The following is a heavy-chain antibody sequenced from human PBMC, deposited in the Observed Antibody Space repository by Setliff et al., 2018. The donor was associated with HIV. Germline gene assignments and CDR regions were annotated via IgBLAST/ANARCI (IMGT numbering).Heavy chain of an antibody. Sequence: GGSLRLSCSASGFTFSGSALHWVRQDSGKGLEWVGRIKTKPNSYATAHAESVKGRFTISRDDSQNTAYLQMNSLRTEDTAVYFCAVSPDGDCATTECANWFDPWGQGTLVTVSS. D-gene: IGHD4-17*01. CDR3: AVSPDGDCATTECANWFDP. CDR1: GFTFSGSA. CDR2: IKTKPNSYAT. V-gene: IGHV3-73*01. J-gene: IGHJ5*02.